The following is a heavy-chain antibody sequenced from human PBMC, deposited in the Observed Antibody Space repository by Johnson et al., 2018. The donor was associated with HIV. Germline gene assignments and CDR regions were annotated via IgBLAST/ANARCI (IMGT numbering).Heavy chain of an antibody. Sequence: QMQLVESGGGLVQPGRSLRLSCAASGFTFSDYYMSWIRQAPGKGLEWVSYISSSGSTIYYADSVKGRFTISRDNSKSTLYLQMNSLRPEDTAVYYCAKERRAPRAFDIWGQGTMVTVSS. D-gene: IGHD1-26*01. J-gene: IGHJ3*02. V-gene: IGHV3-11*04. CDR3: AKERRAPRAFDI. CDR2: ISSSGSTI. CDR1: GFTFSDYY.